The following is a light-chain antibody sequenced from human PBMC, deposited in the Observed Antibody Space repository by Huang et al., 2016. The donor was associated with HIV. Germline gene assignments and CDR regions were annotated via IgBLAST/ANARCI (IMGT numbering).Light chain of an antibody. CDR1: ESLVYSDGNTY. CDR3: MQGSHWPPT. J-gene: IGKJ3*01. Sequence: DVVMTQSPLSLPVTLGQPASISCRSSESLVYSDGNTYLNWFQQRPGQSPRRLMYKVSSRDSGVPDRFSGSGSGTNFTLKISRVEAEDVGSYYCMQGSHWPPTFGPGTKVDFK. CDR2: KVS. V-gene: IGKV2-30*01.